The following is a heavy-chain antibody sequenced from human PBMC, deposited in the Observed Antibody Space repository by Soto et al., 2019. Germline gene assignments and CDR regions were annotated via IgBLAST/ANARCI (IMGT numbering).Heavy chain of an antibody. J-gene: IGHJ6*02. V-gene: IGHV1-46*01. Sequence: ASVKVSCKASGYTFTSYYMHWVRQAPGQGLEWMGIINPSGGSTSYAQKFQGRVTMTRDTSTSTVYMELSSLRSEDTAVYYCARSPYYYDSSGYYIRVINYYYYGMDVWGQGTTVTVSS. CDR3: ARSPYYYDSSGYYIRVINYYYYGMDV. CDR2: INPSGGST. D-gene: IGHD3-22*01. CDR1: GYTFTSYY.